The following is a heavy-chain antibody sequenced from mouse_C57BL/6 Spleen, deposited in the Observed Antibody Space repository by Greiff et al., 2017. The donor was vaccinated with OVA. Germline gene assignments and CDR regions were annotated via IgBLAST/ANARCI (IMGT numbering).Heavy chain of an antibody. CDR3: VRDATTVVDWYFDV. CDR1: GFTFNTYA. J-gene: IGHJ1*03. Sequence: EVQVVESGGGLVQPKGSLKLSCAASGFTFNTYAMHWVRQAPGKGLEWVARIRSKSSNYATYYADSVKDRFTISRDDSQSMLYLQMNNLKTEDTAMYYCVRDATTVVDWYFDVWGTGTTVTVSS. D-gene: IGHD1-1*01. V-gene: IGHV10-3*01. CDR2: IRSKSSNYAT.